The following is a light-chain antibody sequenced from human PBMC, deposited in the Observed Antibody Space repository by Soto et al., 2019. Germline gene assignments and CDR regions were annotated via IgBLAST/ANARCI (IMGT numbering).Light chain of an antibody. Sequence: IQMTQSPSSLSASVGDTVTITCRASQDIGVHLNWYQQKPRQAPKLLMSATSTLQSDVPSRFSGSGSGTDFTLTIGCLQSEDFATYYCQQYYTYPWTFGQGTNVEIK. J-gene: IGKJ1*01. V-gene: IGKV1-8*01. CDR1: QDIGVH. CDR3: QQYYTYPWT. CDR2: ATS.